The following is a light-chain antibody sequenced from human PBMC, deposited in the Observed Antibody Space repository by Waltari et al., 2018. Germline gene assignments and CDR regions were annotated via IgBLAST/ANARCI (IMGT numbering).Light chain of an antibody. Sequence: QSVLTQPPSTSGTPGQRVTISCSGSSSNIGTNPVNWYQHLPGTAPKLLIYSNNQRPSGVPCRFSGAKSGTSASLAISGIQSEDEADYYCAAWDDTLNGYVFGTGTKVTVL. J-gene: IGLJ1*01. CDR1: SSNIGTNP. V-gene: IGLV1-44*01. CDR3: AAWDDTLNGYV. CDR2: SNN.